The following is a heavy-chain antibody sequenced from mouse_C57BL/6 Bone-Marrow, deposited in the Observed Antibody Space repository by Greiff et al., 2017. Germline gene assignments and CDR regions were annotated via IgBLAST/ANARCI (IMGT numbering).Heavy chain of an antibody. D-gene: IGHD3-2*02. CDR1: GYTFTSYW. CDR3: ARRSPSGPFAY. CDR2: IDPSDSET. J-gene: IGHJ3*01. Sequence: QVQLQQSGAELVRPGSSVKLSCKASGYTFTSYWMHWVKQRPIQGLEWIGNIDPSDSETHYNQNFKDKATLTVDKSSSTAYMQLSSLTSEDSAVYYCARRSPSGPFAYWGQGTLVTVSA. V-gene: IGHV1-52*01.